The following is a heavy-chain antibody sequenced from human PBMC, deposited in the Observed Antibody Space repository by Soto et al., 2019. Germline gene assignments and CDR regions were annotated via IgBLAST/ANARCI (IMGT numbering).Heavy chain of an antibody. CDR2: INAGNGNT. V-gene: IGHV1-3*01. Sequence: EASVKVSCKASGYTFTSYAMHWVRQAPGQRLEWMGWINAGNGNTKYSQKFQGRVTITRDTSANTAYMELSSLRSEDTAVYYCARFFVVVTDFDYWGQGTRVPVSS. J-gene: IGHJ4*02. D-gene: IGHD2-21*02. CDR3: ARFFVVVTDFDY. CDR1: GYTFTSYA.